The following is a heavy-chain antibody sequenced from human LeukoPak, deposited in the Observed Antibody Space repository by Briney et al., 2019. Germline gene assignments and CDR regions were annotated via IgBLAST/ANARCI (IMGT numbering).Heavy chain of an antibody. CDR3: ARVGWVNVDTAMMFDY. CDR1: GFTFSDYY. CDR2: ISSSSSYT. D-gene: IGHD5-18*01. Sequence: GGSLRLSCAASGFTFSDYYMSWIRQAPGKGLEWVSYISSSSSYTNYADSVKGRFTISRDNAKNSLYLQMNSLRAEDTTVYYCARVGWVNVDTAMMFDYWGQGTLVTVSS. V-gene: IGHV3-11*06. J-gene: IGHJ4*02.